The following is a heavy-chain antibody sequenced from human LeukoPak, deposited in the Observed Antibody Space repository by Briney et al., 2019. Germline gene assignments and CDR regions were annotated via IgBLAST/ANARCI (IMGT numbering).Heavy chain of an antibody. CDR1: GGTFSSYA. D-gene: IGHD5-18*01. CDR3: ARDTYSYGPTPFDS. J-gene: IGHJ4*02. Sequence: SVKVSCKTSGGTFSSYAVSWVRQAPGQGLEWMGRIISILGIANYAQKFQGRVTITADNSTSTAYMELSSLRSEDTAVYYCARDTYSYGPTPFDSWGQGTLVTVSS. CDR2: IISILGIA. V-gene: IGHV1-69*04.